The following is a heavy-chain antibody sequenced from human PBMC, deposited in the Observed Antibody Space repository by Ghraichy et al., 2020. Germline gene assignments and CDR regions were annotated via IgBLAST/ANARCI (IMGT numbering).Heavy chain of an antibody. J-gene: IGHJ4*02. CDR3: AGDIRPCSGVSCKSRLGY. Sequence: GGSLRLSCAASGFTFSSYGMHWVRQAPGKGLEWVAVIWYDGSRKYYADSVKGRFTISRDNSKNTLFLQMNSLRAEDTAVYYCAGDIRPCSGVSCKSRLGYWGQGTLVTVSS. V-gene: IGHV3-33*01. CDR2: IWYDGSRK. CDR1: GFTFSSYG. D-gene: IGHD2-15*01.